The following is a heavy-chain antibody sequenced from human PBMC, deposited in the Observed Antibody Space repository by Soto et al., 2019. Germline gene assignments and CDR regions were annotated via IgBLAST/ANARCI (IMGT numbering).Heavy chain of an antibody. CDR3: ARLPTSTVDFDY. CDR1: GGSISSSSFY. D-gene: IGHD4-17*01. CDR2: IYYSGST. V-gene: IGHV4-39*01. J-gene: IGHJ4*02. Sequence: PSETLSLTCTVSGGSISSSSFYWGWIRQPPGEGLDLIGTIYYSGSTYYNPSLKSRVTISVDTSKNQFSLKLSSVTAADTAVYYCARLPTSTVDFDYWGQGTLVTVSS.